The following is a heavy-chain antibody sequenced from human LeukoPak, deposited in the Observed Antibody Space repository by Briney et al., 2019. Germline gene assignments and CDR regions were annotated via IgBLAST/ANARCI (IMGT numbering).Heavy chain of an antibody. CDR2: IRYDGSNK. Sequence: GGSLRLSCAASGFTFSSYGMHWVRQAPGKGLEWVAFIRYDGSNKYYADSVKGRFTISRDNSKYTLYLQMNSLRAEDTAVYYCAIRRRYDILTGYYKDYWGQGTLVTVSS. J-gene: IGHJ4*02. D-gene: IGHD3-9*01. CDR3: AIRRRYDILTGYYKDY. V-gene: IGHV3-30*02. CDR1: GFTFSSYG.